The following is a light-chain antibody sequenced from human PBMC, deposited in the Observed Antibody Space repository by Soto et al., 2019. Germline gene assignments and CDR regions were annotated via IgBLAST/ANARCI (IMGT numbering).Light chain of an antibody. V-gene: IGLV2-8*01. CDR3: TSYAGGNILV. J-gene: IGLJ2*01. Sequence: QSALTQPASVSGSPGQSITISCTGTSSDVGSYNFVSWYQQHPGKAPKVMLYEVRKRPSGVPDRFSGSKSGNTASLTVSGLQADDEADYYCTSYAGGNILVFGGGTKLTVL. CDR2: EVR. CDR1: SSDVGSYNF.